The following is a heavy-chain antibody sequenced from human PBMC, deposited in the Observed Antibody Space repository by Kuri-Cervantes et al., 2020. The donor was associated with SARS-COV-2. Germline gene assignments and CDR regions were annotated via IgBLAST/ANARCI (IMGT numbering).Heavy chain of an antibody. V-gene: IGHV4-39*01. D-gene: IGHD2-21*02. CDR3: ARRNCGGDCASYQFFYFDY. CDR1: GGSIANSNYY. CDR2: SYYSGNT. Sequence: SETLSLTCTVSGGSIANSNYYWGWIRQPPGKGLEWIAFSYYSGNTYYSPSLKSRITMSVDTSKNQFSLTLSSVTASDTGVYYCARRNCGGDCASYQFFYFDYWGQGTLVTVSS. J-gene: IGHJ4*02.